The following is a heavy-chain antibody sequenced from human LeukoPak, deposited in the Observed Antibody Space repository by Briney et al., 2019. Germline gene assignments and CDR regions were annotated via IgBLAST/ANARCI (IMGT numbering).Heavy chain of an antibody. CDR1: GCTFNDYG. V-gene: IGHV3-20*04. CDR2: INWNGGST. CDR3: ARDYCGGDCYPFDY. J-gene: IGHJ4*02. Sequence: GGTLRLSCAVSGCTFNDYGMSWVRQAPGKGLEWVSGINWNGGSTGYADSVKGRFTISRDNAKKSVYLKMNSLRGEDTALYYCARDYCGGDCYPFDYWGQGTLVTVSS. D-gene: IGHD2-21*02.